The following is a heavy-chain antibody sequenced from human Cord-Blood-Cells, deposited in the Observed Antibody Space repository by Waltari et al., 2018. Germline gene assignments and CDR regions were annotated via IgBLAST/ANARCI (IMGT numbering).Heavy chain of an antibody. CDR1: GGSISSISYY. J-gene: IGHJ5*02. D-gene: IGHD3-3*01. CDR2: IYYSGST. Sequence: QLQLQESGPGLVKPSETLSLTRPGPGGSISSISYYWGWLRPPPGKGLGWIGSIYYSGSTYYNPSLKSRVTISVDTSKNQFSLKLSSVTAADTAVYYCARVQENYDFWSGYNWFDPWGQGTLVTVSS. V-gene: IGHV4-39*01. CDR3: ARVQENYDFWSGYNWFDP.